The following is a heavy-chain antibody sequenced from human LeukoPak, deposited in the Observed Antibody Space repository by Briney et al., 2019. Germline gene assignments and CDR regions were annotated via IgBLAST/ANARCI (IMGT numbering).Heavy chain of an antibody. Sequence: ASVKVSCKASGYTFTSYAMHWVRQAPGQRLEWMGWINAGNGNTKYSQKFQGRVTITRDTSASTAYMELSSLRSEDTAVYYCARGGDSSGWPLFDYWGQGTLVTVSS. CDR2: INAGNGNT. J-gene: IGHJ4*02. V-gene: IGHV1-3*01. CDR1: GYTFTSYA. D-gene: IGHD6-19*01. CDR3: ARGGDSSGWPLFDY.